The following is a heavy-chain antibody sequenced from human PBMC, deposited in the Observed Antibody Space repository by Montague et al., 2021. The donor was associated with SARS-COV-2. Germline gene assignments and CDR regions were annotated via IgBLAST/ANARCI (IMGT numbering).Heavy chain of an antibody. V-gene: IGHV4-39*06. CDR3: ARVGRQQVVRLSGRDV. D-gene: IGHD6-13*01. Sequence: SETLSLTCTVSGGSISSSSYCWGWIHQPPGKGLEWIGSIYCSGSTYYNPSLKSRVTIAVDTSKNQFTLKLSSVTAADTAVYYCARVGRQQVVRLSGRDVWGQGTTVTVSS. CDR2: IYCSGST. J-gene: IGHJ6*02. CDR1: GGSISSSSYC.